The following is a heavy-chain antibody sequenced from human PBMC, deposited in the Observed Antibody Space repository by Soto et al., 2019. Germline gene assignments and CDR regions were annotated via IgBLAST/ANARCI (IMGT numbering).Heavy chain of an antibody. V-gene: IGHV4-34*01. CDR3: ATSLWFGTQPEI. Sequence: LSLTCAVYGGSFSNNYWTWFRQPPGKGLEWIGEISPSGTTKYIPSLKSRGTISVGTSRKQFFLKVTSVSAADTAVYYCATSLWFGTQPEIWGPGTLVTVSS. CDR1: GGSFSNNY. J-gene: IGHJ4*02. CDR2: ISPSGTT. D-gene: IGHD3-10*01.